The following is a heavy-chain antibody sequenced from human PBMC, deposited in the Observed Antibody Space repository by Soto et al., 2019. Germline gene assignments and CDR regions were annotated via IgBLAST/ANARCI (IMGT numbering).Heavy chain of an antibody. CDR3: AKDSTPAAIVDY. V-gene: IGHV3-30*18. D-gene: IGHD2-2*01. Sequence: GGSLTLSCAASGFTFSSYGLHWVRQAPGKGLEWVADISYDGSNKYYADSVNGRFAIARDNTKNTLYLQMNSLRAEDAAVYHCAKDSTPAAIVDYWGQGTLVTVSS. CDR2: ISYDGSNK. J-gene: IGHJ4*02. CDR1: GFTFSSYG.